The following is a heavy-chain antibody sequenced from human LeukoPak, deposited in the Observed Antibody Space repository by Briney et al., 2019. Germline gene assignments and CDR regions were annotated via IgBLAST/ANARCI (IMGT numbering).Heavy chain of an antibody. V-gene: IGHV3-66*01. CDR3: ARDKGTSYLSSFDY. CDR2: IYSGGST. CDR1: GFTFSSYE. J-gene: IGHJ4*02. Sequence: PGGSLRLSCAASGFTFSSYEMSWVRQAPGKGLEWVSVIYSGGSTYYADSVKGRFTISRDNSKNTLYLQMNSLRAADTAVYYCARDKGTSYLSSFDYWGQGTLVTVSS. D-gene: IGHD6-6*01.